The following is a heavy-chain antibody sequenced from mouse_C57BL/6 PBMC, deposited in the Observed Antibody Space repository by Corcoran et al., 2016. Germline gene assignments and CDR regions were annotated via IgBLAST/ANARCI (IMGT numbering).Heavy chain of an antibody. CDR3: ASGPVVATDYFDY. CDR2: INTYSGVP. J-gene: IGHJ2*01. Sequence: QTQLLLSGAGLKKPGDTGKISFKASVYTFSTYGSSWLKQAPGKGLKWMGWINTYSGVPTYADDFKGRFAFSLETSASTAYLQINNLNDEDTATYFCASGPVVATDYFDYWGQGTTLTVSS. CDR1: VYTFSTYG. D-gene: IGHD1-1*01. V-gene: IGHV9-3*01.